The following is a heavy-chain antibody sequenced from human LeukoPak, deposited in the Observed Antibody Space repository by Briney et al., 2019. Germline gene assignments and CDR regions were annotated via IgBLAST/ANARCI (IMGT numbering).Heavy chain of an antibody. CDR2: VIPIYGTP. CDR1: GGSFSTSG. CDR3: ARDHWGIVENGYDYFYYDMDV. D-gene: IGHD7-27*01. V-gene: IGHV1-69*05. Sequence: SVKVSCKASGGSFSTSGFSWVRQAPGQGLEWMGGVIPIYGTPSYAQTFQGRVTITTDESTSTAYMELSSLRSEDTAVYYCARDHWGIVENGYDYFYYDMDVWGQGTTVTVSS. J-gene: IGHJ6*02.